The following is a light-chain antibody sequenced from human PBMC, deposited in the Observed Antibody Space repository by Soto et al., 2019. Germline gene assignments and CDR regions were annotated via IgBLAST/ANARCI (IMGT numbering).Light chain of an antibody. CDR3: QQYYSTPLT. V-gene: IGKV4-1*01. CDR2: WAS. CDR1: QSVLYSSNNKNY. Sequence: DIVMTQSPDSLAVSLGERATINCKSSQSVLYSSNNKNYLAWYQQKPGQPPKLLIDWASTREYGFPDRFSGSGSGTAFTLTISSLRAEDVAVYYCQQYYSTPLTFGGGTKVVIK. J-gene: IGKJ4*01.